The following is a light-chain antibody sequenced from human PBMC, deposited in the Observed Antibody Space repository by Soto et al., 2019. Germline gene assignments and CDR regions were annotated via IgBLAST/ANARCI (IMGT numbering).Light chain of an antibody. CDR1: SSDIGGSTQ. V-gene: IGLV2-14*01. Sequence: QSALTQPASVSGSPGQSITISCTGTSSDIGGSTQVSWYQQHPGKAPKPRIYGVSNRPSGVSNRFSASKSGDTASLTISGLKTEDEADYYCSSYSTTSTYVFGTGTKLTVL. CDR3: SSYSTTSTYV. J-gene: IGLJ1*01. CDR2: GVS.